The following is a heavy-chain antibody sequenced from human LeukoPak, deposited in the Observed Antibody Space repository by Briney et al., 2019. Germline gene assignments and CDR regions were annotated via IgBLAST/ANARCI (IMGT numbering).Heavy chain of an antibody. D-gene: IGHD6-19*01. CDR2: IYYSGST. CDR3: ARHVEQRLTPFDY. Sequence: PSETLSLTCTVSGGSISSSSYYWGWIRQPPGKGLEWIGSIYYSGSTYYNPSLKSRVTISVDTSKNQFSLKLTSVTAADTAVYYCARHVEQRLTPFDYWGQGILVTVSS. V-gene: IGHV4-39*01. J-gene: IGHJ4*02. CDR1: GGSISSSSYY.